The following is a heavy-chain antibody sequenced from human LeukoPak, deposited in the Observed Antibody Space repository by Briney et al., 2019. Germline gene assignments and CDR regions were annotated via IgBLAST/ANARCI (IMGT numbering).Heavy chain of an antibody. V-gene: IGHV1-69*06. J-gene: IGHJ4*02. D-gene: IGHD1-20*01. CDR3: ARDSNWNGEFDY. CDR2: IIPIFGTA. Sequence: SVKVSCKASGYTFTGYYMHWVRQAPGQGLEWMGGIIPIFGTANYAQKFQGRVTITADKSTSTAYMELSSLRSEDTAVYYCARDSNWNGEFDYWGQGTLVTVSS. CDR1: GYTFTGYY.